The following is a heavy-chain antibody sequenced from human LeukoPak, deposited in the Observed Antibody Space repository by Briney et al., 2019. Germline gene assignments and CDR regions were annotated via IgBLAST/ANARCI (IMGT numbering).Heavy chain of an antibody. J-gene: IGHJ5*02. D-gene: IGHD6-13*01. Sequence: PSQTLSLTCTVSGGSISSGGYYWSWIRQHPGKGLEWIGYIYYSGCTYYNPSLKSRVTISVDTSKNQFSLKLSSVTAADTAVYYCARSRIAAAGRGDWFDPWGQGTLVTVSS. CDR2: IYYSGCT. CDR1: GGSISSGGYY. CDR3: ARSRIAAAGRGDWFDP. V-gene: IGHV4-31*03.